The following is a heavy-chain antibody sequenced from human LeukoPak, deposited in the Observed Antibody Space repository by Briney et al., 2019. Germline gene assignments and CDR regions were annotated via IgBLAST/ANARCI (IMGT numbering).Heavy chain of an antibody. Sequence: KPSETLSLTCTVSGGSISSYYWSWIRQPPGKGLEWIGYIYYSGSTNYNPSLKSRVTISVDTSKNQFSLKLSSVTAADTAVYYCARESEYCSSSAEYFQHWGQGTLVTVSS. CDR1: GGSISSYY. V-gene: IGHV4-59*01. CDR3: ARESEYCSSSAEYFQH. D-gene: IGHD6-6*01. CDR2: IYYSGST. J-gene: IGHJ1*01.